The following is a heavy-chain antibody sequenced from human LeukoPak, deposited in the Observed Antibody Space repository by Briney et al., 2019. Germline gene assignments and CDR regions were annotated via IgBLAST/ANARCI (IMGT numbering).Heavy chain of an antibody. CDR3: ARDHYRAVTASDY. CDR2: IKQDGSEK. V-gene: IGHV3-7*01. D-gene: IGHD4-11*01. CDR1: GFTFSSYW. Sequence: GGSLRLSCAASGFTFSSYWMSWVRQAPGKGLEWVANIKQDGSEKYYVDTVKGRFTISRDNAKNSLYLQMNSLRAEDTAVYYCARDHYRAVTASDYWGQGTLVTVSS. J-gene: IGHJ4*02.